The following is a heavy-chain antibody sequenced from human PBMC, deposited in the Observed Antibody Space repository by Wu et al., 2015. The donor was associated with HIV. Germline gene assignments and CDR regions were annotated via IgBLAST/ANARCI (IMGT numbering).Heavy chain of an antibody. CDR2: FIPLFDTA. D-gene: IGHD6-19*01. Sequence: QFELVQSGIEVKKSGASVKVSCKSSGSTLNAYAFSWVRQAPGQGLEWMGRFIPLFDTANYAQKFQGRVTITANESTSTAYMELSTLRSEDTAMYYCARDPVYSSGLVPSFFDYWGQGTLVTVSS. V-gene: IGHV1-69*13. J-gene: IGHJ4*02. CDR1: GSTLNAYA. CDR3: ARDPVYSSGLVPSFFDY.